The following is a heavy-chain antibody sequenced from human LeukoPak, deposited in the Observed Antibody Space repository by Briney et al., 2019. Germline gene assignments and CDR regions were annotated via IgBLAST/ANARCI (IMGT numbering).Heavy chain of an antibody. Sequence: SETLSLTCAVSGYSISSGYYWGWIRQPPGKGLECIGSIYHSGSTFYNPSPKSRVTISADTSKNQFSLTLSSVTAADTAVYYCARPQGAAARVAFDIWGQGTMVTVSS. V-gene: IGHV4-38-2*01. J-gene: IGHJ3*02. D-gene: IGHD2-15*01. CDR2: IYHSGST. CDR1: GYSISSGYY. CDR3: ARPQGAAARVAFDI.